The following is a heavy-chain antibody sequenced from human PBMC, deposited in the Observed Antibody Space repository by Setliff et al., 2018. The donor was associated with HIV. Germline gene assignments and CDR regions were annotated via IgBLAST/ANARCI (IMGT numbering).Heavy chain of an antibody. CDR1: GYSFISYW. CDR3: ASSRPPDDSSGYLDH. V-gene: IGHV5-51*01. CDR2: IYPGDSNT. J-gene: IGHJ4*01. Sequence: PGESLKISCKGSGYSFISYWIGWVRQMPGKGLEWMGIIYPGDSNTKYSPSFQGQVTLSVDKSISTAYLQWSSLRAEDTAIYYCASSRPPDDSSGYLDHWGQGTLVTVSS. D-gene: IGHD3-22*01.